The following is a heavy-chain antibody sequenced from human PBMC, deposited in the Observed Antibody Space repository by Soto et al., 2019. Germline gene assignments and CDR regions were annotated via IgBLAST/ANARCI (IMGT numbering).Heavy chain of an antibody. V-gene: IGHV4-31*03. CDR2: IYYSGST. D-gene: IGHD6-6*01. Sequence: LSLTCTVSGASMSRGRYYWTWIRQSPGKGLEWIGYIYYSGSTYYNPSLESRVAISLDTSRSQFSLTLHSVTAADTAIYYCARDRHNNFFDPWGQGTLVT. CDR1: GASMSRGRYY. J-gene: IGHJ5*02. CDR3: ARDRHNNFFDP.